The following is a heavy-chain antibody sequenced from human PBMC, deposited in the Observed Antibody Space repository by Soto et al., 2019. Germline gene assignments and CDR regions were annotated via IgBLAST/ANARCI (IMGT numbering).Heavy chain of an antibody. D-gene: IGHD1-26*01. V-gene: IGHV1-69*12. J-gene: IGHJ6*01. CDR1: GGTFSNYA. CDR2: SIPIDATV. Sequence: QVQLVQSGAEVKKPGSSVKVSCKASGGTFSNYALISWVRQAPGQGLEWMGGSIPIDATVNYAQKFQGRITITAYESTTTAYMDLGSLRSEDTAVYYCARDLLGFSYTYGDVWGQGTTVTVSS. CDR3: ARDLLGFSYTYGDV.